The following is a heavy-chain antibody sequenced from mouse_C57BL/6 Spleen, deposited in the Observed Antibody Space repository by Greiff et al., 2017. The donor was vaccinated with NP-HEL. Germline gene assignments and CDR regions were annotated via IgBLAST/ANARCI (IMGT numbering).Heavy chain of an antibody. V-gene: IGHV1-42*01. Sequence: EVQLQQSGPELVKPGASVKISCKASGYSFTGYYMNWVKQSPEKSLEWIGEINPSTGGTTYNQKFKAKATLTVDKSSSTAYMQLKSLTSEDSAVYYCARWANGYDSSWFAYWGQGTLVTVSA. J-gene: IGHJ3*01. CDR1: GYSFTGYY. CDR3: ARWANGYDSSWFAY. D-gene: IGHD2-2*01. CDR2: INPSTGGT.